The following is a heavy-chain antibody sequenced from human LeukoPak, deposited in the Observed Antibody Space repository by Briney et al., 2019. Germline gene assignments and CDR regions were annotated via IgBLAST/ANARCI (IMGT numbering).Heavy chain of an antibody. J-gene: IGHJ4*02. D-gene: IGHD6-13*01. CDR2: IRYDGSNK. Sequence: PGGSLRLSCTVSGFTFSSYWMSWVRRAPGKGLEWVAFIRYDGSNKYYADSVKGRFTISRDNSKNTLYLQMNSLRAEDTAVYYCAKMARGIAAAGLDYWGQGTLVTVSS. V-gene: IGHV3-30*02. CDR3: AKMARGIAAAGLDY. CDR1: GFTFSSYW.